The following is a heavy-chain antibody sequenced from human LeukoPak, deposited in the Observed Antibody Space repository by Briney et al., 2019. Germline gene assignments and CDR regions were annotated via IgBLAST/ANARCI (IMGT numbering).Heavy chain of an antibody. D-gene: IGHD3-22*01. V-gene: IGHV4-59*01. CDR1: GGSISRYY. J-gene: IGHJ1*01. CDR2: IFDSGST. Sequence: SETLSLTCTVSGGSISRYYWSWIRQPPGKGLEWIGYIFDSGSTNYNPSLKSRVSISVDTSKNQFSLKLSSVTSAETAVYYCASFSHYFDSSGYYEHFQHWGQGTLVTVSS. CDR3: ASFSHYFDSSGYYEHFQH.